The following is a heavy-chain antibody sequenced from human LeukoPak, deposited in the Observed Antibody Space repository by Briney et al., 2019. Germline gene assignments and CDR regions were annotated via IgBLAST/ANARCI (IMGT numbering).Heavy chain of an antibody. CDR1: GFTLSSYS. Sequence: GGSLRLSCAASGFTLSSYSMNWVRQAPGKGLEWVSYISSSSSTIYYADSVKGRFTISRDNAKNSLYLQMNSLRAEDTAVYYCARERDYGDPYYFDYWGQGTLVTVSS. V-gene: IGHV3-48*01. CDR3: ARERDYGDPYYFDY. CDR2: ISSSSSTI. J-gene: IGHJ4*02. D-gene: IGHD4-17*01.